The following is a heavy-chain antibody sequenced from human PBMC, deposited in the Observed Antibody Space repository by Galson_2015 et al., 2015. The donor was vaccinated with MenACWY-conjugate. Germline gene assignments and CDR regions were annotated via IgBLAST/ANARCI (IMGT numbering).Heavy chain of an antibody. D-gene: IGHD3-16*01. V-gene: IGHV3-21*01. J-gene: IGHJ4*02. CDR3: ARGGYDYVWGSYYTF. CDR2: ISSSSSYI. CDR1: GFTFSSYS. Sequence: SLRLSCAASGFTFSSYSMNWVRQAPGKGLEWVSSISSSSSYIYYADSVKGRFTISRDNAKNSLYLQMNSLRAEDTAEYYCARGGYDYVWGSYYTFWGQGTLVAVSS.